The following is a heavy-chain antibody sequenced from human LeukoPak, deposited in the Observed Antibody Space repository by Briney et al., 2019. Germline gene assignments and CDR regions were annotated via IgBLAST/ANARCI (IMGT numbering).Heavy chain of an antibody. D-gene: IGHD6-6*01. CDR3: TKVNRAYSSSSSLNFDS. Sequence: GGSLRLSCEASGFTFNDHNMHWVRQPPGKGLEWVSLFSWDGYTTYYADSVKGRFTISRDNSKNSLYLQMNRLRPEDTALYYCTKVNRAYSSSSSLNFDSWGQGTLVTVSS. V-gene: IGHV3-43*01. J-gene: IGHJ4*02. CDR2: FSWDGYTT. CDR1: GFTFNDHN.